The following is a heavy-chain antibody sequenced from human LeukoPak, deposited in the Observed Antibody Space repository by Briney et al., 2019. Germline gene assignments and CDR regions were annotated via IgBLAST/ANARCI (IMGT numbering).Heavy chain of an antibody. Sequence: SETLSLTCTVSGGSISSYYWSWIRQSPGKGLEWIGYIYYSGSTNYNPSLKSRVTISVDTSKNQFSLKLSSVTAADTAVYYCARRDSNSDAFDIWGQGTMVTVSS. CDR2: IYYSGST. V-gene: IGHV4-59*08. CDR3: ARRDSNSDAFDI. CDR1: GGSISSYY. J-gene: IGHJ3*02. D-gene: IGHD3-22*01.